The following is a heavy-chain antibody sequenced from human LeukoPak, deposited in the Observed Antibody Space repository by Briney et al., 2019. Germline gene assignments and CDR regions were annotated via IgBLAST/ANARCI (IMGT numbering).Heavy chain of an antibody. CDR1: GFTFSSYG. CDR2: ISYDGSNK. D-gene: IGHD6-19*01. CDR3: AKDSLSSSGWYPYFDY. J-gene: IGHJ4*02. Sequence: GGSLRLSCAASGFTFSSYGMHWVRQAPGKGLEWVAVISYDGSNKYYADSVKGRLTISRDNSKNTLYLQMNSLRAEDTAVYYCAKDSLSSSGWYPYFDYWGQGTLVTVSS. V-gene: IGHV3-30*18.